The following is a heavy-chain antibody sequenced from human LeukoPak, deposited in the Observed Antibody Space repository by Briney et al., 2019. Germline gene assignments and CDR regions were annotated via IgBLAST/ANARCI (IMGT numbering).Heavy chain of an antibody. CDR3: ARHYHDSSGYYDDAFDI. D-gene: IGHD3-22*01. CDR2: IYTSGST. CDR1: GGSVSSYY. V-gene: IGHV4-4*09. J-gene: IGHJ3*02. Sequence: SETLSLTCTVSGGSVSSYYLSWIRQPPGKGLEWIGYIYTSGSTNYNPSLKSRVTISVDTSKNQFSLKLSSVTAADTAVYYCARHYHDSSGYYDDAFDIWGQGTMVTVSS.